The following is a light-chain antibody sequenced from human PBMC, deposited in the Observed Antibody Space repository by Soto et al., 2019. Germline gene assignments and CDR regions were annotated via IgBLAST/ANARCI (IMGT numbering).Light chain of an antibody. J-gene: IGKJ4*01. CDR1: QSVSSSY. V-gene: IGKV3-20*01. CDR2: GAS. CDR3: QQYGSSRALT. Sequence: EIVLTQSPGTLSLSPGERATLSCRASQSVSSSYLAWYQQKPGQAPRLLIYGASSKATGIPDRLSGSGSGTDFTLTISRLEPEGFAVYYCQQYGSSRALTFGGGTKVEIK.